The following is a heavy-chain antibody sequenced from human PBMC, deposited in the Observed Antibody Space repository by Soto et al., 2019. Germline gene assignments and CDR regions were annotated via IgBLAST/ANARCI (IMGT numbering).Heavy chain of an antibody. V-gene: IGHV1-69*01. CDR3: ARDYYSPVLHF. J-gene: IGHJ4*02. Sequence: QVQLVQSGAEVKKPGSSVKVSCKASGGTFSGYVISWVRQAPGQGLEWMGGILPIFGSTNYTQKLQGRVTITADESTSTAYMELTSLRFEDSAVYYCARDYYSPVLHFWGQGTLVTVSS. CDR2: ILPIFGST. CDR1: GGTFSGYV. D-gene: IGHD3-10*01.